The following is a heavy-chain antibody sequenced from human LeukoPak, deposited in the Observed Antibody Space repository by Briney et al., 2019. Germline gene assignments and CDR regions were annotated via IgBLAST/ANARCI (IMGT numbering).Heavy chain of an antibody. V-gene: IGHV3-7*01. CDR3: VRGHRGLQY. Sequence: GGSLRLSCAVTGLTFSDYWMTWVRQAPGEGLECVATIKPDGSEKYYVDSVKGRFTISRDNAKNSLYLQMNSLRAEETAVYYCVRGHRGLQYWGQGTLVTVSS. J-gene: IGHJ4*02. D-gene: IGHD1-1*01. CDR2: IKPDGSEK. CDR1: GLTFSDYW.